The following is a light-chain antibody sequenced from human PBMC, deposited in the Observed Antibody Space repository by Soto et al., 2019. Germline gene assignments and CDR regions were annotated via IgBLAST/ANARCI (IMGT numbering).Light chain of an antibody. Sequence: HSVLTQPPSASGTPGQRVTISCSGSRSNIGSNYVYWYQQFPGTAPKLLIYRNDQRPSGVPDRFSGSKSGTSASLAISGLRSEDEADYYCAAWDDSLSSHVVFGGGTKLTVL. CDR1: RSNIGSNY. CDR3: AAWDDSLSSHVV. J-gene: IGLJ2*01. V-gene: IGLV1-47*01. CDR2: RND.